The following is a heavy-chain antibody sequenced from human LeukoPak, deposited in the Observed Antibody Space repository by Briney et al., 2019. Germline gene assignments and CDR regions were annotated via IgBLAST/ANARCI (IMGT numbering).Heavy chain of an antibody. CDR3: ARHGANRQQLAMAFDI. Sequence: SETLSLTCTVSGDSISSYYWSWIRQPPGKGLEWIGYIYYSRSTNYNPSLKSRVTISIDTSKNQFSLKLNSVTAADTAVYYCARHGANRQQLAMAFDIWGQGTMVTVSS. V-gene: IGHV4-59*08. CDR1: GDSISSYY. D-gene: IGHD6-13*01. J-gene: IGHJ3*02. CDR2: IYYSRST.